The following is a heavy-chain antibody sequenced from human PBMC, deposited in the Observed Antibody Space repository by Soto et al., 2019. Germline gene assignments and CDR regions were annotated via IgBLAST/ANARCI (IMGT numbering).Heavy chain of an antibody. J-gene: IGHJ6*02. CDR3: GKGKELGVVRYGLDA. Sequence: ISSGPSGVSVKRSGVPVVRQTQGKGLVWLSRFGGDENYTDYADSVRGRFAISRDIAKNTIYLQMNSLRAEDTAVYYCGKGKELGVVRYGLDAWDQGTTVTVSS. CDR1: GVSVKRSG. V-gene: IGHV3-74*01. D-gene: IGHD3-3*01. CDR2: FGGDENYT.